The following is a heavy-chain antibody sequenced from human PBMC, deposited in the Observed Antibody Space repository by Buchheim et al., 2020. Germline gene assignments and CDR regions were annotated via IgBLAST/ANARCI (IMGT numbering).Heavy chain of an antibody. D-gene: IGHD6-19*01. V-gene: IGHV3-48*01. CDR3: VRERGGIAVAGFDY. CDR1: GFLFNYYS. CDR2: ISGSSATI. Sequence: EVQLVESGGGVVPPGGSLRLSCAASGFLFNYYSMTWVRQAPGKGLEWVSYISGSSATIEYADSVKGRFTISRANDRTSLSLQMNSLRVEDTAVYYCVRERGGIAVAGFDYWGQGAL. J-gene: IGHJ4*02.